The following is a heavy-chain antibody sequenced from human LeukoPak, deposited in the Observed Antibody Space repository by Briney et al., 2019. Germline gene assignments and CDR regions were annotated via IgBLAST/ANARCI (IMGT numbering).Heavy chain of an antibody. J-gene: IGHJ4*02. CDR3: ARHARSSSSIDY. CDR1: GGSFRGYY. Sequence: SETLSLTCAVYGGSFRGYYWSWIRQPPGKGLEWIGEINHSGSTNYNPSLKSRVTISVDTSKNQFSLKLSSVTAADTAVYYCARHARSSSSIDYWGQGTLVTVSS. D-gene: IGHD6-13*01. CDR2: INHSGST. V-gene: IGHV4-34*01.